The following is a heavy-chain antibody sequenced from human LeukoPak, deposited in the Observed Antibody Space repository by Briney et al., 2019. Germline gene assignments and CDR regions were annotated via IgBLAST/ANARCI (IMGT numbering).Heavy chain of an antibody. Sequence: GGSLRLSCAASGFTFSSYSMNWVRQAPGKGLEWVSSISSSSSYIYYADSVRGRFTISRDNAKNSLYLQMNSLRAEDTAVYHCATGRSCTTCYLPDYWGQGTLVTVSS. V-gene: IGHV3-21*01. J-gene: IGHJ4*02. CDR2: ISSSSSYI. CDR1: GFTFSSYS. CDR3: ATGRSCTTCYLPDY. D-gene: IGHD2-2*01.